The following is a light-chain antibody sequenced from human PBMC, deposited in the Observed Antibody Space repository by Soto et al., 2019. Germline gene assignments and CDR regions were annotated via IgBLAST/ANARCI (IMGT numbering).Light chain of an antibody. CDR3: SSFTTTNTYV. CDR2: DVS. V-gene: IGLV2-14*03. CDR1: SSDVGTHNF. J-gene: IGLJ1*01. Sequence: HSVLAQPASVSGSPGQSIAMSCTGTSSDVGTHNFVSWYQQHPGKAPKLIIYDVSNRPSGVSDRFFGSKSGNTASLTISGLQAEDEADYYCSSFTTTNTYVFGTGTKVTVL.